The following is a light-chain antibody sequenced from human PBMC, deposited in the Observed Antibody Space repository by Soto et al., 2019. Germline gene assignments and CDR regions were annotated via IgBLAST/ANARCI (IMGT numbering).Light chain of an antibody. J-gene: IGLJ3*02. V-gene: IGLV2-14*01. CDR3: SSYTRTFSVL. Sequence: QSVLTQPASVSGSPGQSITISCAGTSSDVGAHDRVSWYQQHPGKVPNLIIYDVTNRPSGVSHRFSGSKSGNTATLIISGLQVEDEADYYCSSYTRTFSVLFGGGTQLTVL. CDR1: SSDVGAHDR. CDR2: DVT.